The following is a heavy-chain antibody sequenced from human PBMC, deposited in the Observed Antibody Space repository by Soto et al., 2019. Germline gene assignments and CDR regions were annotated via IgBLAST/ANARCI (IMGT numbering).Heavy chain of an antibody. Sequence: EVQLLDSGGGLVQPGGSLRLSCAASGFTFSNYAMSWVRQAPGKGLEWVSTISGNGGSTYYADSVKGRFTISRDNSKNMLFLQINSLRDDDSAVYYCAKRPASIITLDYWGQGTPVTVSS. CDR1: GFTFSNYA. J-gene: IGHJ4*02. D-gene: IGHD2-2*01. V-gene: IGHV3-23*01. CDR2: ISGNGGST. CDR3: AKRPASIITLDY.